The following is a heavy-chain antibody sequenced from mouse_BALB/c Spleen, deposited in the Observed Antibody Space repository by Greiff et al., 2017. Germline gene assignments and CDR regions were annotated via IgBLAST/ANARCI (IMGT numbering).Heavy chain of an antibody. Sequence: EVQVVESGGGLVQPGGSLKLSCAASGFTFSSYTMSWVRQTPEKRLEWVAYISNGGGSTYYPDTVKGRFTISRDNAKNTLYLQMSSLKSEDTAMYYCARHKRDGNDPFAYWGQGTLVTVSA. J-gene: IGHJ3*01. CDR2: ISNGGGST. D-gene: IGHD2-2*01. CDR1: GFTFSSYT. V-gene: IGHV5-12-2*01. CDR3: ARHKRDGNDPFAY.